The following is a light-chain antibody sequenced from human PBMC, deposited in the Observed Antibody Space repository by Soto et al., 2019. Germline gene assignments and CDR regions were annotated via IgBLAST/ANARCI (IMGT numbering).Light chain of an antibody. CDR3: QQYNSYSRT. CDR2: DAS. V-gene: IGKV1-5*01. J-gene: IGKJ1*01. CDR1: QSISSW. Sequence: DIQMTQSTSTLSASVGDRVTITCRASQSISSWLAWYQQKPGKAPKLLIYDASSLESRVPSRFSGSGSGTEFTLTISSLQPDDFATNYCQQYNSYSRTYGQGTNVEIK.